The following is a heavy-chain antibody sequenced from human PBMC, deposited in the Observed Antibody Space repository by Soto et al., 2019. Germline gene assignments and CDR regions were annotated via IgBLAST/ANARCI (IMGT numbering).Heavy chain of an antibody. J-gene: IGHJ4*02. CDR2: LSGSGTTT. CDR1: GFTFGGYA. D-gene: IGHD3-16*01. Sequence: PGGSLRLSCGASGFTFGGYAVSWVRQAPGKGLEWVSNLSGSGTTTYYADSVKGRFTISRDNSKNTVYLQMNSLRAEDTGVYYCAKRVWPSSGQFDYWGQGVLVTVSS. CDR3: AKRVWPSSGQFDY. V-gene: IGHV3-23*01.